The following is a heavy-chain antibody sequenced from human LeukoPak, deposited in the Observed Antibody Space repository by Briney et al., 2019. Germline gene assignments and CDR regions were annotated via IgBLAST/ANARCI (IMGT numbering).Heavy chain of an antibody. CDR2: ISSSGSTI. CDR3: ARDWEDIVVVPAAIAGVNWFDP. D-gene: IGHD2-2*01. Sequence: PGGSLRLSCAASGFTFSDYYMSWIRQAPGKGLERVSYISSSGSTIYYADSVKGRFTISRDNAKNSLYLQMNSLRAEDTAVYYCARDWEDIVVVPAAIAGVNWFDPWGQGTLVTVSS. CDR1: GFTFSDYY. V-gene: IGHV3-11*04. J-gene: IGHJ5*02.